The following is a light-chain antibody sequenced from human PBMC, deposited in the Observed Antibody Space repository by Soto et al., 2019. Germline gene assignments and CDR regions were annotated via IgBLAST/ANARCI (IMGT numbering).Light chain of an antibody. CDR2: GAS. CDR3: QQYYTGPKT. V-gene: IGKV3-15*01. J-gene: IGKJ1*01. Sequence: VMTQSPDTLSVSPGERAILSCRAGRTISASLAWYQQKPGQAPRLLVHGASTRAPDIPARFSGGGSGTEFTLTISSLQSEDFAIYYCQQYYTGPKTFGQGTRVEVK. CDR1: RTISAS.